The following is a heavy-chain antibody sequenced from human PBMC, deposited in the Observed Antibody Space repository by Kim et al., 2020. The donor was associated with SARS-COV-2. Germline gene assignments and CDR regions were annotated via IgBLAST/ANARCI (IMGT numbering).Heavy chain of an antibody. V-gene: IGHV1-8*01. J-gene: IGHJ4*02. D-gene: IGHD5-12*01. CDR3: ARGLGYFRDIWWDY. Sequence: PKFQGRVTMTRNTSISTAYMELSSLRSEDTAVYYCARGLGYFRDIWWDYWGQGTLVTVSS.